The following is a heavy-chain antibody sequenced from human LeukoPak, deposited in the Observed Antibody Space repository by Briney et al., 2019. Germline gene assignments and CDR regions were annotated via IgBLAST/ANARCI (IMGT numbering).Heavy chain of an antibody. V-gene: IGHV3-74*01. J-gene: IGHJ5*02. CDR3: ARDRPHNWLDP. Sequence: SGGSLRLSCAASGFTFSSYWMRWVRQVPGKGLEWVSRVDIDGSSTTYADSVKGRFTISRDNAKNTLYLQMNSLRAEDTAVDYCARDRPHNWLDPWRQGTLVTVSS. CDR2: VDIDGSST. CDR1: GFTFSSYW.